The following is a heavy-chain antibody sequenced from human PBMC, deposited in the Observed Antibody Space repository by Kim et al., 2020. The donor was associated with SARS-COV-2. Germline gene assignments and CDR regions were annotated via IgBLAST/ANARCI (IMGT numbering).Heavy chain of an antibody. V-gene: IGHV4-30-2*01. D-gene: IGHD2-2*01. CDR1: GGSISSGSYS. CDR2: IYHSAST. Sequence: SETLSLTCAVSGGSISSGSYSWSWIRQPPGKVLEWIGFIYHSASTYYNPPLKSRVNTSVDRSKNQFSLQLSSVTAADTAVYYCAAQLPRWGYGDYDDYWGQGTLVTVSS. CDR3: AAQLPRWGYGDYDDY. J-gene: IGHJ4*02.